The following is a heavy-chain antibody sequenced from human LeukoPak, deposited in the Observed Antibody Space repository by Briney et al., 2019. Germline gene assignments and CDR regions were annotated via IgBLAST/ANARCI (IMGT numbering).Heavy chain of an antibody. D-gene: IGHD3-22*01. CDR3: ARAPDSSGYYWNDAFDI. Sequence: SVKVSCKASGGTFSSYAISWVRQAPGQGLEWMGRIIPTFGTANYAQKFQGRVTITTDESTSTAYMELSSLRSEDTAVYYCARAPDSSGYYWNDAFDIWGRGTMVTVSS. J-gene: IGHJ3*02. CDR2: IIPTFGTA. CDR1: GGTFSSYA. V-gene: IGHV1-69*05.